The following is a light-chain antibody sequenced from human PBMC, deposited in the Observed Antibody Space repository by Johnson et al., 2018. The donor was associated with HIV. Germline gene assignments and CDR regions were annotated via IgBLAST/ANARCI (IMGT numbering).Light chain of an antibody. CDR3: GTWDSSLSAV. Sequence: QSVLTQPPSVSAAPGQKVTISCSGSSSNIGYHYVSWYQQLPGTAPKLLIYENNKRPSGIPDRFSGSKSGTSATLGLTGLQTGDEADYYCGTWDSSLSAVFGTGTKVTVL. CDR1: SSNIGYHY. J-gene: IGLJ1*01. CDR2: ENN. V-gene: IGLV1-51*02.